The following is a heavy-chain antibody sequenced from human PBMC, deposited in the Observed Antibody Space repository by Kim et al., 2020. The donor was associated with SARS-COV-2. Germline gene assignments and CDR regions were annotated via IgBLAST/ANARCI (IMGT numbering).Heavy chain of an antibody. V-gene: IGHV3-53*01. Sequence: GGSLRLSCAASGFTVSSNHMSWVRQAPGKGLEWVSIIYSDGRTNYAGSVKGRFTISRDNSKNTLYLQMNSLRAEDTAVYYCARDRTTYFDYWGQGTLVTVSS. CDR2: IYSDGRT. J-gene: IGHJ4*02. CDR1: GFTVSSNH. D-gene: IGHD2-2*01. CDR3: ARDRTTYFDY.